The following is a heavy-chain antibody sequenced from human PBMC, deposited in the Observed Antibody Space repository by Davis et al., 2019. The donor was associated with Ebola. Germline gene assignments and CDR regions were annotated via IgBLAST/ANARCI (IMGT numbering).Heavy chain of an antibody. CDR2: VSAGGEST. D-gene: IGHD4-11*01. Sequence: PGGSLRLSCAASGFTFSSYAMHWVRQAPGKGLEWVSAVSAGGESTYYADSVKGRFTISRDNSMGTLSLQMNSLRPEDTAVYYCARDWQYDYWGQGTLVTVSS. J-gene: IGHJ4*02. V-gene: IGHV3-23*01. CDR3: ARDWQYDY. CDR1: GFTFSSYA.